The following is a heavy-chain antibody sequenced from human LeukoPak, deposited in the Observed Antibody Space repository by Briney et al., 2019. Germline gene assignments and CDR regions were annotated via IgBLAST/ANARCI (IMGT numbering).Heavy chain of an antibody. J-gene: IGHJ4*02. CDR1: GGSLSSSYYY. CDR3: ARGVVFKGQFLDY. CDR2: IYYSGST. Sequence: SETLSLTCTLSGGSLSSSYYYWGWLRPHPGRGLEWVGYIYYSGSTYYNPSLKSRVTISVDTSNNHFSLKQTSVTAAHPGVYFCARGVVFKGQFLDYWGEGTLVTVSS. V-gene: IGHV4-31*03. D-gene: IGHD6-6*01.